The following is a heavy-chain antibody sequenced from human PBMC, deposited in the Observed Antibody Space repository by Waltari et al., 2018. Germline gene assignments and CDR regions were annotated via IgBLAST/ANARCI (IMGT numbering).Heavy chain of an antibody. V-gene: IGHV4-59*01. CDR2: IYYSGST. CDR3: ARGTTDYFDY. J-gene: IGHJ4*02. Sequence: QVQLQESGPGLVKPSETLSLTCTVSGGSISRYYWSWIRQPPGKGLEWIGYIYYSGSTNYNPSLKSRVTISVDTSKNQFSLKLSSVTAADTAVYYCARGTTDYFDYWGQGTLVTVSS. CDR1: GGSISRYY.